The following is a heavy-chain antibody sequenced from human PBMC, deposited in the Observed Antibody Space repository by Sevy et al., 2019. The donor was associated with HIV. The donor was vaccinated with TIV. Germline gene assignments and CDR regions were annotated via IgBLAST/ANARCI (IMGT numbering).Heavy chain of an antibody. V-gene: IGHV1-18*01. J-gene: IGHJ5*02. D-gene: IGHD2-2*01. CDR2: ISAYNGNT. Sequence: ASVKVSCKASGYTFTSYGISWVRQAPGQGLEWMGWISAYNGNTNYAQKLQGRVTMTTDTSTSTAYMELRSLRSDDTAVYYCARDSPAYCSSTSCYLNSFEPWGQGTLVTLSS. CDR1: GYTFTSYG. CDR3: ARDSPAYCSSTSCYLNSFEP.